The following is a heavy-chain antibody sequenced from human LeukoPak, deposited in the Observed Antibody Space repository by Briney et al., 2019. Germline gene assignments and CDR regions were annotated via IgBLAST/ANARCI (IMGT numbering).Heavy chain of an antibody. D-gene: IGHD3-16*02. CDR1: GGSISSYW. V-gene: IGHV4-4*07. Sequence: SETLSLTCSVSGGSISSYWWSWVRQPAGKGLEFIGRIYTTGRTNYNPSLKSRVSMSVDTSKNKFSLELRSVTAADTAVYFCARAGYTISSYRFDYWGQGALVTVSS. CDR3: ARAGYTISSYRFDY. J-gene: IGHJ4*02. CDR2: IYTTGRT.